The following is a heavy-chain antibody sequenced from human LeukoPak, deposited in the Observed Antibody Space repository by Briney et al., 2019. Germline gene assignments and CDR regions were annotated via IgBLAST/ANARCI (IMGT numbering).Heavy chain of an antibody. V-gene: IGHV1-46*01. CDR3: ARGHFYDSGGLSRFDY. Sequence: GASLKVSCKPSGYTFTMHYVTWVRQAPGQGLEWLGIINPWGGSTTYAQDFQGRVTFSRDTSTSTIYMELSNLRSQDTAVYYCARGHFYDSGGLSRFDYWGQGTLVTVSS. D-gene: IGHD3-22*01. J-gene: IGHJ4*02. CDR2: INPWGGST. CDR1: GYTFTMHY.